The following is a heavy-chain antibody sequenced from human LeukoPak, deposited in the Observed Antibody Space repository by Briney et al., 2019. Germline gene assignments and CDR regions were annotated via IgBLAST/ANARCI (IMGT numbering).Heavy chain of an antibody. CDR3: ARGIPGGLLWFGSDGGAFDI. CDR1: GFTFMTYA. J-gene: IGHJ3*02. V-gene: IGHV3-30*14. CDR2: ISYDGSNK. D-gene: IGHD3-10*01. Sequence: GGSLRLSCAASGFTFMTYAMNWVRQAPGKGLEWVAVISYDGSNKYFADSVKGRFTISRDNSKSTLYLQMNSLRAEDTAVYYCARGIPGGLLWFGSDGGAFDIWGQGTMVTVSS.